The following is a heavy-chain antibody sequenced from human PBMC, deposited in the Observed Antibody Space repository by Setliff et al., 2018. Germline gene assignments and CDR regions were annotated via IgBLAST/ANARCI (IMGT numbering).Heavy chain of an antibody. CDR1: GGSFSGYY. Sequence: LSLTCAVYGGSFSGYYWSWIRQPPGKGLEWIGEIYHSGSTNYNPSLKSRVTMSVATSKNQFSLKLSSVTAADTAVYYCARTNYYDSSTYFNWFDPWGQGTLVTVSS. V-gene: IGHV4-34*01. J-gene: IGHJ5*02. CDR2: IYHSGST. D-gene: IGHD3-22*01. CDR3: ARTNYYDSSTYFNWFDP.